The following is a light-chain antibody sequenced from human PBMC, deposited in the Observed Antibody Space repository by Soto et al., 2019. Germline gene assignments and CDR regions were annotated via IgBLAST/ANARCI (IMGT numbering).Light chain of an antibody. CDR1: SSDVGGYNY. CDR3: CSYAGSYTLYV. V-gene: IGLV2-11*01. J-gene: IGLJ1*01. Sequence: QSVLTQRRSVSGSPGQSVTISCTGTSSDVGGYNYVSWYQQHPGKAPKLMIYDVSKRPSGVPDRFSGSKSGNTASLTISGLQAEDEADYYCCSYAGSYTLYVFGTGTKLTVL. CDR2: DVS.